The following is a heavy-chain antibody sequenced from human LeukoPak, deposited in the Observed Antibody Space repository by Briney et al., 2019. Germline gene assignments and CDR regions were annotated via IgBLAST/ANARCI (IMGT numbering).Heavy chain of an antibody. CDR3: TRDWNDLDY. CDR2: ISHDGGNR. D-gene: IGHD1-1*01. CDR1: GFIFSTYG. Sequence: GRSLRLSCAASGFIFSTYGMHWVRQAPGKGLEWVAAISHDGGNRVYADSVKGRFTISRDNSRNMLYLQMNSLRAEDTAVYYSTRDWNDLDYWGQGTLVTVSS. V-gene: IGHV3-30*03. J-gene: IGHJ4*02.